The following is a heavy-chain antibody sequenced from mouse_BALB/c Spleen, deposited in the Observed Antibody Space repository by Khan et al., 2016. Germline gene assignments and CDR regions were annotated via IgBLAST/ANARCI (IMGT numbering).Heavy chain of an antibody. J-gene: IGHJ4*01. Sequence: EVKLEESGGGLVQPGGSMKLSCAASGFTFSDAWMDWVRQPPEKGLEWVAEIRSKTNNHAINHAEAGQGRFTISRANSKSSVYLQMDRFRAEDTGIYSCIADYYGSSSHYATDYWGQGTSVTVSS. CDR1: GFTFSDAW. CDR2: IRSKTNNHAI. V-gene: IGHV6-6*01. D-gene: IGHD1-1*01. CDR3: IADYYGSSSHYATDY.